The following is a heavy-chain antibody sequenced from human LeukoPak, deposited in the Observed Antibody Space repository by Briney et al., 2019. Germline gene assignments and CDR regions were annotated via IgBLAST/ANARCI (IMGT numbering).Heavy chain of an antibody. CDR3: ARHSGYSGYDYSDF. D-gene: IGHD5-12*01. CDR1: GGSFSGYY. J-gene: IGHJ4*02. CDR2: IYTIGTT. V-gene: IGHV4-4*09. Sequence: PSETLSLTCSISGGSFSGYYWSWVRQPPGKGLEWIGHIYTIGTTNYNPSLRSRVTISADTSKNQFSLKLNSVTAADTAVYYCARHSGYSGYDYSDFWGQGTLVTVSS.